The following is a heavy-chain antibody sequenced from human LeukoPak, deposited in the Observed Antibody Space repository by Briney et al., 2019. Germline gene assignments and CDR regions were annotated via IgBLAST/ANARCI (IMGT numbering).Heavy chain of an antibody. V-gene: IGHV3-74*01. CDR2: INGDGNTI. J-gene: IGHJ4*02. CDR3: AKVGLQSYYFDY. D-gene: IGHD3/OR15-3a*01. Sequence: GGSLRLSCAASGFTFSSYWMHWVRQAPGKGLVWVSRINGDGNTINYADSVRGRFTISRDNAKNTLYLLMNSLRAEDTAVYYCAKVGLQSYYFDYWGQGTLVTVSS. CDR1: GFTFSSYW.